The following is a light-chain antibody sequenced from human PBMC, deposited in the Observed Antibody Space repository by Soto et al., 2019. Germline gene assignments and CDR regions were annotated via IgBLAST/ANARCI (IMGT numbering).Light chain of an antibody. CDR2: AAS. V-gene: IGKV1-12*01. Sequence: DIQMTQSPSSVSASIGDRVTITCRASQDISSWLAWYQQKPGKAPNFLIYAASSLQSGVPSRFSGSGSGTHFTLTISSLQPEDFATYYCQQADSFPFTFGPGTKVTI. J-gene: IGKJ3*01. CDR1: QDISSW. CDR3: QQADSFPFT.